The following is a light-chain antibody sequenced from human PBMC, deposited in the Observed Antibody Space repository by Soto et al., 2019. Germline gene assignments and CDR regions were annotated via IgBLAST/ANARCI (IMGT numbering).Light chain of an antibody. CDR3: SSYTSSSTRV. V-gene: IGLV2-14*01. CDR2: EVS. J-gene: IGLJ3*02. Sequence: QSALTQPASVSGSPGQSITISCTGTSSDVGGYNYVSWYQQYPGKAPKLMIYEVSNRPSGVSNRFSGSKSGNTACLTISGLQAEDEADYYCSSYTSSSTRVFGGGTKLTVL. CDR1: SSDVGGYNY.